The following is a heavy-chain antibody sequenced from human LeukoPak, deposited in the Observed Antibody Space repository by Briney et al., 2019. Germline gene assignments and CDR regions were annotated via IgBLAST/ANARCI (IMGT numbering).Heavy chain of an antibody. V-gene: IGHV1-69*13. J-gene: IGHJ4*02. Sequence: GASVKVSCKASGYTFTSYDINWVRQATGQGLEWMGGIIPIFGTANYAQKFQGRVTITADESTSTAYMELSSLRSEDTAVYYCAREVYWGQGTLVTVSS. CDR2: IIPIFGTA. CDR3: AREVY. CDR1: GYTFTSYD.